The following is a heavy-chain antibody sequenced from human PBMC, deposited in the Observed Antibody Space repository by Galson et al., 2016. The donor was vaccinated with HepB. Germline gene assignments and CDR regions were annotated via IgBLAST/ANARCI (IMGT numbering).Heavy chain of an antibody. Sequence: LSLTCSVSGGSISNGGYYWSWIRQRPGRGLEWIGYIYDTENTYYTPSLKGRVSFSVDPSKNQFSLKLTSVTAADTAMYYCARPTSGDAFDFWGRGTKVTVS. CDR3: ARPTSGDAFDF. CDR2: IYDTENT. D-gene: IGHD1-1*01. V-gene: IGHV4-31*03. J-gene: IGHJ3*01. CDR1: GGSISNGGYY.